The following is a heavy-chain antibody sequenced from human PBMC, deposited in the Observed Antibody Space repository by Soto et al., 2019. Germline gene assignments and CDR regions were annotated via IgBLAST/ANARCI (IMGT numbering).Heavy chain of an antibody. CDR3: AKYPEYSAYDGSYFDY. CDR2: IVVGSGNT. CDR1: GFTFTSSA. D-gene: IGHD5-12*01. Sequence: ASVKVSCKASGFTFTSSAVQWVRQARGQRLEWIGWIVVGSGNTNYAQKFQERVTITRDMSTSTAYMELNSLRDEDTAVYYCAKYPEYSAYDGSYFDYWGQGSLVTVSS. J-gene: IGHJ4*02. V-gene: IGHV1-58*01.